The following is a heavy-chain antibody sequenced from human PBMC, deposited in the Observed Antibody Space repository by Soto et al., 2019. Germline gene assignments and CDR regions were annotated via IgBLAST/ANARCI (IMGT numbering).Heavy chain of an antibody. CDR3: ARPWPRILDYGDSYYFDY. D-gene: IGHD4-17*01. Sequence: GGSLRLSCAASGFTFSSYAMHWVRQAPGKGLEWVAVISYDGSNKYYADSVKGRFTISRDNSKNTLYLQMNSLRAEDTAVYYCARPWPRILDYGDSYYFDYWGQGTLVTVSS. CDR1: GFTFSSYA. CDR2: ISYDGSNK. V-gene: IGHV3-30-3*01. J-gene: IGHJ4*02.